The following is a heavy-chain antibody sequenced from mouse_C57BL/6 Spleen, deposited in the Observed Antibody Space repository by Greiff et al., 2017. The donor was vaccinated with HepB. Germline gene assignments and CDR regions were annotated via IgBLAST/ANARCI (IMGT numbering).Heavy chain of an antibody. CDR3: ARERFYDYDGRPHYAMDY. J-gene: IGHJ4*01. CDR2: IYPGDGDT. D-gene: IGHD2-4*01. CDR1: GYAFSSSW. V-gene: IGHV1-82*01. Sequence: VQLQQSGPELVKPGASVKISCKASGYAFSSSWMNWVKQRPGKGLEWIGRIYPGDGDTNYNGKFKGKATLTADKSSSTAYMQLSSLTSEDSAVYFCARERFYDYDGRPHYAMDYWGQGTSVTVSS.